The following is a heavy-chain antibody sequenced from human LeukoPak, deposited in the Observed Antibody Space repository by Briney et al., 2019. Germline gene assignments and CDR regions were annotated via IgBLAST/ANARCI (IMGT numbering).Heavy chain of an antibody. CDR2: ISYGGST. CDR3: ARDNKQQLFDY. J-gene: IGHJ4*02. Sequence: SETLSLTCAVYGGSFSGYYWSWIRQPPGMGLEWIGYISYGGSTNYNPSLKSRVTFSIDTSKNQFSLKLSSVTAADTAVYYCARDNKQQLFDYWGQGTLVTVSS. V-gene: IGHV4-59*12. D-gene: IGHD6-13*01. CDR1: GGSFSGYY.